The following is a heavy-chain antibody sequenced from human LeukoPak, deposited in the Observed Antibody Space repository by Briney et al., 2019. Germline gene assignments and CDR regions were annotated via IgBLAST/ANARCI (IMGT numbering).Heavy chain of an antibody. CDR1: GFTFSSYS. J-gene: IGHJ4*02. D-gene: IGHD2-2*01. CDR3: ARGSSSCFDY. CDR2: ISSSSSYI. Sequence: GGSLRLSCAASGFTFSSYSMSWVRQAPGKGLEWVSSISSSSSYIYYADSVKGRFTISRDNAKYSLYLQMNSLRAEDTAVYYCARGSSSCFDYWGQGTLVTVSS. V-gene: IGHV3-21*01.